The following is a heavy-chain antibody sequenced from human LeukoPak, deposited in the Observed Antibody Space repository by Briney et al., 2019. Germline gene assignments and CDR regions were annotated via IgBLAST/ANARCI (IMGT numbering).Heavy chain of an antibody. Sequence: PSETLSLTCTVSGGSISSYYWSWIRQPPGKGLEWIGYIYYSGSTNYNPSLKSRVTISVDTSKNQFSLKLSSVTAADTAVYYCARDELWFGEWVWFDPWGQGTLVTVSS. J-gene: IGHJ5*02. CDR1: GGSISSYY. CDR2: IYYSGST. D-gene: IGHD3-10*01. CDR3: ARDELWFGEWVWFDP. V-gene: IGHV4-59*12.